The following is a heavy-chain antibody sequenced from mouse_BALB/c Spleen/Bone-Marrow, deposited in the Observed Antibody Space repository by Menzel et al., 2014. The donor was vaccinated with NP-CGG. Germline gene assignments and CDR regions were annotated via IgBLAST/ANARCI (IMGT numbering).Heavy chain of an antibody. Sequence: EVKLMESGAELVKPGASVKLSCTASGFNIKDAYMHWVKQRPEQGLEWIGRIDPANDNTKYDPKFQGKATMTADTSSNTAYLQLSSLTSEDTAVYYCARNYGYGKSFAYWGQGTPVTVSA. CDR3: ARNYGYGKSFAY. J-gene: IGHJ3*01. V-gene: IGHV14-3*02. CDR1: GFNIKDAY. CDR2: IDPANDNT. D-gene: IGHD2-2*01.